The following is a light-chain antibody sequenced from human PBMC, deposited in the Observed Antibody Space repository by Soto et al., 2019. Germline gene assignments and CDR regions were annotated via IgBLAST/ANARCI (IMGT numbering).Light chain of an antibody. J-gene: IGKJ3*01. Sequence: DIQMTQSPSSLSASVGDRVTITCRASQSISSNLNWYQQKPGKAPKLLIYAASSLQSGVPSRFSGSGSGTDFTLTISSLQPEDFATYYCQQKDTFGPGTKVDIK. CDR3: QQKDT. CDR1: QSISSN. CDR2: AAS. V-gene: IGKV1-39*01.